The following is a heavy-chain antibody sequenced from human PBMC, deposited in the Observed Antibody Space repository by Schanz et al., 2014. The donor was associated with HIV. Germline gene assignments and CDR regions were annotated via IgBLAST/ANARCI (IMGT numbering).Heavy chain of an antibody. J-gene: IGHJ6*02. CDR1: GYTFISYG. Sequence: QVQLVQSGTEVKKPGASVKVSCKASGYTFISYGISWVRQAPGQGIEWMGWISAYNGNTKYAQKFQDTLTMTTDTATSTAYMELSWLRSDDKAVYYCASDLAVYSSSSGVWGQGTTVTVSS. D-gene: IGHD6-13*01. CDR2: ISAYNGNT. CDR3: ASDLAVYSSSSGV. V-gene: IGHV1-18*01.